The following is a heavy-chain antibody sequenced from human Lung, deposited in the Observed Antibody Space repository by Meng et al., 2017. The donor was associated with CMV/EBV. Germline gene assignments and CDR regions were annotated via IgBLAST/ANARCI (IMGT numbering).Heavy chain of an antibody. J-gene: IGHJ4*02. D-gene: IGHD6-19*01. CDR3: ARGNGWRFDY. V-gene: IGHV7-4-1*01. CDR2: ININPWNP. CDR1: GYAVTISS. Sequence: QVQPVQVEPELKHTGDSVMFSCQASGYAVTISSMSWVRRAPGQGLEWMGWININPWNPTYAQGFTGRFVFSLDTSVSTAYLQIDSLKADDTAVYYCARGNGWRFDYWGQGTLVTVSS.